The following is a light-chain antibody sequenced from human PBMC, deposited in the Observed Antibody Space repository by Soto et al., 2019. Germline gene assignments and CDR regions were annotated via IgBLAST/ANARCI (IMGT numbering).Light chain of an antibody. CDR2: AAS. Sequence: DIQMTQSPSSLSASVGDRVTITCRASQSISSYLNWYQQKPGKAPNLLIYAASSLESGVPSRFSGSGSGTDFTLTISSLQPEDFATYYCHQSYSTPLYTFGQGTKVDIK. CDR1: QSISSY. CDR3: HQSYSTPLYT. V-gene: IGKV1-39*01. J-gene: IGKJ2*01.